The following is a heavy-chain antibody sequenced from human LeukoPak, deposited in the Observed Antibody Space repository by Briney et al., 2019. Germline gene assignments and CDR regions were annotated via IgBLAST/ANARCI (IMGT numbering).Heavy chain of an antibody. D-gene: IGHD1-26*01. Sequence: GGSLRLSCAASGFTVSSNYMSWVRQAPGKGLEWVSVIYSGGNTDYADSVKGRFTISRDNSKNTLYLQMNSLRAEDTAVYYCARDGGSYTFDPWGQGTLVTVSS. J-gene: IGHJ5*02. CDR3: ARDGGSYTFDP. CDR2: IYSGGNT. CDR1: GFTVSSNY. V-gene: IGHV3-53*01.